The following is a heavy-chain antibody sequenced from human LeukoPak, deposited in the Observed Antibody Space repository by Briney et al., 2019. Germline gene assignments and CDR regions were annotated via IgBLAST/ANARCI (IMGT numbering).Heavy chain of an antibody. D-gene: IGHD3-10*01. V-gene: IGHV1-69*13. CDR2: IIPIFGTA. CDR1: GGTFSSYA. Sequence: SVKVSCKASGGTFSSYAISWVRQAPGQGPEWMGGIIPIFGTANYAQKFQGRVTITADESTSTAYMELSSLRSEDTAVYYCARDGLYGSGSYRFDYWGQGTLVTVSS. CDR3: ARDGLYGSGSYRFDY. J-gene: IGHJ4*02.